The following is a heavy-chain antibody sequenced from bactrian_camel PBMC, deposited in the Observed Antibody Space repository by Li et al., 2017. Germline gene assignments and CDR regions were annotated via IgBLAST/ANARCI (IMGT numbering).Heavy chain of an antibody. D-gene: IGHD2*01. CDR1: GDTYMYNG. Sequence: QVQLVESGGGTVQAGGSLRLSCVASGDTYMYNGVAWFRQGPGKEREGVAAIYESGPTCYEDSVKGRFNISRDAAKNVVFLQMSSLTPDDTAMYYCAAGGSPFRCPTPQVDSGYWGQGTQVTVS. CDR2: IYESGPT. CDR3: AAGGSPFRCPTPQVDSGY. V-gene: IGHV3S56*01. J-gene: IGHJ6*01.